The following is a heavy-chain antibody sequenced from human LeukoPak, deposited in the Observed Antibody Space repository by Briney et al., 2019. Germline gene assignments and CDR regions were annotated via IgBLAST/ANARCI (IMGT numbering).Heavy chain of an antibody. J-gene: IGHJ4*02. CDR2: ISGSGGST. CDR1: GFTFSSYA. Sequence: PGGSLRLSCAASGFTFSSYAMSWVRQAPGKGLEWVSAISGSGGSTYYADSVKGRFTISRDNSKNTLYLQMNSLRAEDTAVYYCAREYYYDSSGYPGGFDYWGQGTLVTVSS. CDR3: AREYYYDSSGYPGGFDY. D-gene: IGHD3-22*01. V-gene: IGHV3-23*01.